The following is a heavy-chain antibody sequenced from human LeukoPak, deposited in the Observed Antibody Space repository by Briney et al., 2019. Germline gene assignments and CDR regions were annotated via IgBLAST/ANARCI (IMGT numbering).Heavy chain of an antibody. D-gene: IGHD4-17*01. V-gene: IGHV7-4-1*01. CDR2: INTNTGNP. Sequence: ASVKVSCKASGYTFTSYAMNWVRQAPRQGLEWMGWINTNTGNPTYAQGFTGRFVFSLDTSVSTAYLQIGSLKAEDTAVYYCARSRLDGDGDYVSDCVDYWGQGTLVTVSS. J-gene: IGHJ4*02. CDR3: ARSRLDGDGDYVSDCVDY. CDR1: GYTFTSYA.